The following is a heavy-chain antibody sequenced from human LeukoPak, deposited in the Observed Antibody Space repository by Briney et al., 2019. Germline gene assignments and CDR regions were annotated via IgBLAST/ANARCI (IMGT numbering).Heavy chain of an antibody. CDR3: ARPAPLYYYDSSGYYYGY. J-gene: IGHJ4*02. CDR2: IKQDGSEK. D-gene: IGHD3-22*01. V-gene: IGHV3-7*01. CDR1: GFTFSSYW. Sequence: GGSLRLSCAASGFTFSSYWMSWVRQAPGKGLEWVANIKQDGSEKYYVDSVKGRFTISRDNAKNSLYLQMNSLRAEDTAVYYCARPAPLYYYDSSGYYYGYWGQGTLVTVSS.